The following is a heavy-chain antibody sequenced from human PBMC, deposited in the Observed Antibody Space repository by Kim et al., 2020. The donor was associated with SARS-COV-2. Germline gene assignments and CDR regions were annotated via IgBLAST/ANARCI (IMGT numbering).Heavy chain of an antibody. J-gene: IGHJ4*02. V-gene: IGHV3-66*01. D-gene: IGHD3-10*01. Sequence: GGSLRLSCAPSGFTVSSYYMSCVRQAPGKGLEWVSVMYPSGAPSYADSVKGRFAISRDDSKNTLYLKMNTLRADDTAVYYCSGSGRIYYFDDRGQGTLVTASS. CDR2: MYPSGAP. CDR1: GFTVSSYY. CDR3: SGSGRIYYFDD.